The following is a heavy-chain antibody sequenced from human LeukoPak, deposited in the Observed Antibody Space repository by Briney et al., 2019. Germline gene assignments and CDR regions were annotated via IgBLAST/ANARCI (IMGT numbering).Heavy chain of an antibody. Sequence: GASVKVSCKASGGTFSSYAISWVRQAPGQGLEWMGGIIPIFGTANYAQKFQGRVTITADKSTSTAYMELSSLRSEDTAVYYCARPSLDYGGLPLDAFDIWGQGTMVTVSS. CDR2: IIPIFGTA. CDR3: ARPSLDYGGLPLDAFDI. D-gene: IGHD4-23*01. CDR1: GGTFSSYA. V-gene: IGHV1-69*06. J-gene: IGHJ3*02.